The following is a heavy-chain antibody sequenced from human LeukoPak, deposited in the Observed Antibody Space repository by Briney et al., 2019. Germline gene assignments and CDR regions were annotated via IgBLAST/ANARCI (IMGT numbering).Heavy chain of an antibody. Sequence: SXXXXXXTFXXXAMSWXXXAPGXXLEWVSAISGSGGSTYYADSVKGRFTISRDNSKNTLYLQMNSLRAEDTAVYYCAKVRAYYFDYWGQGTLVTVSS. J-gene: IGHJ4*02. CDR2: ISGSGGST. V-gene: IGHV3-23*01. CDR3: AKVRAYYFDY. CDR1: XXTFXXXA.